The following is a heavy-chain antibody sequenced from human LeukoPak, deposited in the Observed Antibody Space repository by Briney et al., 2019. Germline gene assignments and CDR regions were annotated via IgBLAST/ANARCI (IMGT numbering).Heavy chain of an antibody. D-gene: IGHD4-17*01. V-gene: IGHV1-69*04. CDR3: ARETLPRSHDHGDYPDFDY. CDR2: IIPMLGIA. CDR1: GGTFSSYA. Sequence: GSSVKVSCKASGGTFSSYAISWVRQAPGQGLEWMGRIIPMLGIANYAQKFQGRVTITADKSTSTAYMELSSLRSEDTAVYYCARETLPRSHDHGDYPDFDYWGQGTLVTVSS. J-gene: IGHJ4*02.